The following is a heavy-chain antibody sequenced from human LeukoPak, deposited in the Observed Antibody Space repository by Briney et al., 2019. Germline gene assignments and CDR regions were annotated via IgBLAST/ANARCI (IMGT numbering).Heavy chain of an antibody. CDR1: GGSISSSSYY. CDR3: ARAIFGVVSRYNWFDP. J-gene: IGHJ5*02. V-gene: IGHV4-39*07. Sequence: KASETLSLTCTVSGGSISSSSYYWGWIRQPPGKGLEWIGSIYYSGSTYYNPSLKSRVTIPVDTSKNQFSLKLSSVTAADTAVYYCARAIFGVVSRYNWFDPWGQGTLVTVSS. CDR2: IYYSGST. D-gene: IGHD3-3*01.